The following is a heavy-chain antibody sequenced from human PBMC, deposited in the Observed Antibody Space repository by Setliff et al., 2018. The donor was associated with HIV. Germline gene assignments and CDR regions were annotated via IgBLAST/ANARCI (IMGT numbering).Heavy chain of an antibody. V-gene: IGHV4-61*09. D-gene: IGHD1-26*01. CDR3: ARAAYSGTYLWEPATDL. Sequence: SETLSLTCTVSGDFITRGSYYWSWIRQPAGKGLEWIGHIYTSGKTHYSPSLKSRITISADTSTNQLSLNLGSVTAADTAVYYCARAAYSGTYLWEPATDLWGRGTLVTVSS. J-gene: IGHJ2*01. CDR1: GDFITRGSYY. CDR2: IYTSGKT.